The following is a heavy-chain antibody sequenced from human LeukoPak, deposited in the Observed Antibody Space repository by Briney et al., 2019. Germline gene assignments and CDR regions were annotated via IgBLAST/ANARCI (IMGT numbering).Heavy chain of an antibody. J-gene: IGHJ4*02. D-gene: IGHD3-22*01. CDR1: GFTFSTYW. V-gene: IGHV3-7*01. CDR2: IKQNGSEK. CDR3: ARGDYYDGRVDY. Sequence: GGSLRLSCVGSGFTFSTYWMSWVRQAPGKGLEWVANIKQNGSEKYYVDSVKGRFSISRDNAKNSVYLQMNSLRAEDTAVYYCARGDYYDGRVDYWGQGTLVTVSS.